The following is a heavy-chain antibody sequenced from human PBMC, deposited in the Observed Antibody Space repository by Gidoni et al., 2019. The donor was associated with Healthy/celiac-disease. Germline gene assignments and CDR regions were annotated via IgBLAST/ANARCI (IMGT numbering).Heavy chain of an antibody. D-gene: IGHD1-26*01. Sequence: QLQLQESGPGLVKPSETLSLTCTVSGGSISSSSYYWGWIRQPPGKGLEWIGSIYYSGSTYYNPSLKSRVTISVDTSKNQFSLKLSSVTAADTAVYYCARQWVGATLDAFDIWGQGTMVTVSS. CDR2: IYYSGST. CDR3: ARQWVGATLDAFDI. J-gene: IGHJ3*02. CDR1: GGSISSSSYY. V-gene: IGHV4-39*01.